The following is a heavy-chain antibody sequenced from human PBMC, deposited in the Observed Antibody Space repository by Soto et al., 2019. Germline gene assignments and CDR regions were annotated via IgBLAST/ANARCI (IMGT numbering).Heavy chain of an antibody. CDR2: ISTSGSTI. CDR3: ARENCDY. D-gene: IGHD1-1*01. CDR1: GFTFSSYE. Sequence: PGGSLRLSCTASGFTFSSYEMNWVRQAPGKGLEWLSYISTSGSTIYYADSVKGRFTISRDNAKNSLYLQMNSLRAEDTALYYCARENCDYWGQGTLVTVSA. J-gene: IGHJ4*02. V-gene: IGHV3-48*03.